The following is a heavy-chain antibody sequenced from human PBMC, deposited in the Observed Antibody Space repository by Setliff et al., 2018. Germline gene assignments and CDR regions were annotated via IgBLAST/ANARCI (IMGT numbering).Heavy chain of an antibody. J-gene: IGHJ3*02. CDR3: VRDDADNYDAFDN. CDR2: IKRDGSTK. D-gene: IGHD3-22*01. V-gene: IGHV3-7*01. CDR1: GFSFSRHW. Sequence: PGGSLRLSCVVSGFSFSRHWMSWVRQAPGKGLEWVADIKRDGSTKYYLDSVKGRFTISRDNAKRSLYLQMNSLRADDTGVYYCVRDDADNYDAFDNWGQGTLVTVSS.